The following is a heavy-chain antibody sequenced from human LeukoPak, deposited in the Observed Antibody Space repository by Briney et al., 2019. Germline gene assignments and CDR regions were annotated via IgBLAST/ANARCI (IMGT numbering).Heavy chain of an antibody. CDR3: ARELLDY. V-gene: IGHV1-8*03. Sequence: ASVEVSCTASGYTFTDYFIHWVRQATGQGLEWMGWMNPNSGNTGYAQKFQGRVTITRNTSISTAYMELSSLRSEDTAVYYCARELLDYWGQGTLVTVSS. CDR2: MNPNSGNT. CDR1: GYTFTDYF. J-gene: IGHJ4*02.